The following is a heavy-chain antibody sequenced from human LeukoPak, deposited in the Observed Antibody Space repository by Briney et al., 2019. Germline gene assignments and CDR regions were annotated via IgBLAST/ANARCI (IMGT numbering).Heavy chain of an antibody. CDR3: VRGGESTWS. D-gene: IGHD2-15*01. CDR1: GFTFSSYW. J-gene: IGHJ5*02. V-gene: IGHV3-74*01. Sequence: RAGGSLRLSCAASGFTFSSYWMHWVRQAPGKGPVWVSRINNDGSGTTYADSVKGRFTISRDDAKNTPYLQMNSLRAEDTAVYYCVRGGESTWSWGQGTLVTVSS. CDR2: INNDGSGT.